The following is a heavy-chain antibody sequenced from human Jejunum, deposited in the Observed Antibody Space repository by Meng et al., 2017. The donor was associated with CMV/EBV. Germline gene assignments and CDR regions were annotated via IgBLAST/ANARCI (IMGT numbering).Heavy chain of an antibody. J-gene: IGHJ4*02. D-gene: IGHD6-19*01. CDR1: GCTFSDHY. CDR2: ISSSGAIV. V-gene: IGHV3-11*01. CDR3: ARDRYTSGWDPFDY. Sequence: SGCTFSDHYISWIRKAPGKGLEWVAYISSSGAIVFYADSVKGRFTISRDNTKDSVYLQMNNLRVQDTAVYFCARDRYTSGWDPFDYWGQGTLVTVSS.